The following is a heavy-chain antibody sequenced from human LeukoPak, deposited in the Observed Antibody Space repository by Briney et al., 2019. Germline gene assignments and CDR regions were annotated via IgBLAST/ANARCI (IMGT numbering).Heavy chain of an antibody. CDR2: ITGSGAFT. D-gene: IGHD2-21*02. V-gene: IGHV3-23*01. CDR3: AKDFVVVPGNVNYFDY. J-gene: IGHJ4*02. CDR1: GFTFIKYS. Sequence: GGSLRLSCAASGFTFIKYSMTWVRQAPGKGLEWVSAITGSGAFTDYADSVKGRFTVSRDNSKNTLYVQMKSLRAEDTAVYYCAKDFVVVPGNVNYFDYWGQGTLVTVSS.